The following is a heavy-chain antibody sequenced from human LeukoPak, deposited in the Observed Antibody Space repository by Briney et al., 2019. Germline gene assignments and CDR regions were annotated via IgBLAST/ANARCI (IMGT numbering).Heavy chain of an antibody. J-gene: IGHJ6*03. CDR2: INPSGGST. V-gene: IGHV1-46*01. D-gene: IGHD6-13*01. CDR1: GYTFTSYY. CDR3: ARLCIAAAGQGHYYYYYIDV. Sequence: ASVTVSCKASGYTFTSYYMHWVRQAPGQGLEWMGIINPSGGSTSYAQKFQGRVTMTRDMSTSTVYMELSSLRSEDTAVYYCARLCIAAAGQGHYYYYYIDVWGKGTTVTVSS.